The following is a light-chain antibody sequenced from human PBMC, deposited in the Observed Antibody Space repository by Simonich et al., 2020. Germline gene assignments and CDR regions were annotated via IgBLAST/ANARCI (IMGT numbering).Light chain of an antibody. CDR3: SSYTSSSAVV. CDR2: DVS. J-gene: IGLJ2*01. V-gene: IGLV2-14*01. CDR1: SSDVGGYNY. Sequence: QSALTQPASVSGSPGQSITISCTGTSSDVGGYNYVSWYQQHPGKAPKLMIYDVSKRPSGVSNRFSGSKSVNTASLTISVLQAEDEADYYCSSYTSSSAVVFGGGTKLTVL.